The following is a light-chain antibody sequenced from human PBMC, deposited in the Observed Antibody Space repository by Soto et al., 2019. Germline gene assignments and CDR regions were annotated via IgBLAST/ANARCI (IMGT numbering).Light chain of an antibody. V-gene: IGLV2-14*01. J-gene: IGLJ2*01. CDR3: SSYTTRSTLI. CDR1: SSDVGGYNY. Sequence: QSALTQPASVSGSLGQSITISCTGTSSDVGGYNYVSWYQQHPGRAPKLMIYDVSKRPSGVSNLFSGFKSGNTACLTISGLQGEDEADYYCSSYTTRSTLILGGGTTVTVL. CDR2: DVS.